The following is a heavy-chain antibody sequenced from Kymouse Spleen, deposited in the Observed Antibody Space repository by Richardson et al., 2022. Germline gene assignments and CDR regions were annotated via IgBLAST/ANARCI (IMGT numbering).Heavy chain of an antibody. CDR2: INHSGST. V-gene: IGHV4-34*01. D-gene: IGHD3-10*01. Sequence: QVQLQQWGAGLLKPSETLSLTCAVYGGSFSGYYWSWIRQPPGKGLEWIGEINHSGSTNYNPSLKSRVTISVDTSKNQFSLKLSSVTAADTAVYYCARGGITMVRGVPDYYYGMDVWGQGTTVTVSS. J-gene: IGHJ6*02. CDR3: ARGGITMVRGVPDYYYGMDV. CDR1: GGSFSGYY.